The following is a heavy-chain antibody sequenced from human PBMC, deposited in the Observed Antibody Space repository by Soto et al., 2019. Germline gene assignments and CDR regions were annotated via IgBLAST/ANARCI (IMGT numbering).Heavy chain of an antibody. Sequence: SETLSLTCAVYGGSFSGYYWSWIRQPPGKGLEWIGEITHSGSTNYNPSLKSRVTISVDTSKKQFSLKLSSVTAADTAVYYCARGRSSYGRKSENWFDPWGQLTLVTVSS. CDR2: ITHSGST. J-gene: IGHJ5*02. CDR1: GGSFSGYY. D-gene: IGHD6-13*01. CDR3: ARGRSSYGRKSENWFDP. V-gene: IGHV4-34*01.